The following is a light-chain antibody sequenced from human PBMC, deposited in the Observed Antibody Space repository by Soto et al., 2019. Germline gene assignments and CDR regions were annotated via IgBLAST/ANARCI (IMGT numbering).Light chain of an antibody. Sequence: QSALTQPASVSGSPGQSITISCTGTSSDVGAYNYVSWYQQHPGKAPKLMIYDVSKRPSGVPDRFSGSKSGNTASLTVSGLRADDEAVYYCSSYGGGDTFHVIFGGGTKLTVL. CDR1: SSDVGAYNY. CDR3: SSYGGGDTFHVI. V-gene: IGLV2-8*01. CDR2: DVS. J-gene: IGLJ2*01.